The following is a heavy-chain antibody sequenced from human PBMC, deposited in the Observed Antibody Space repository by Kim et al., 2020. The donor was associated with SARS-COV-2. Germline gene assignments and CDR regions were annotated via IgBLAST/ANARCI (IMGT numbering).Heavy chain of an antibody. D-gene: IGHD3-9*01. CDR1: GGSISSGGYS. V-gene: IGHV4-30-2*01. CDR3: ARLREGDILTGYYFYFDY. CDR2: IYHSGST. J-gene: IGHJ4*02. Sequence: SETLSLTCAVSGGSISSGGYSWSWIRQPPGKGLEWIGYIYHSGSTYYNPSLKSRVTISVDRSKNQFSLKLSSVTAADTAVYYCARLREGDILTGYYFYFDYWGQGTLVTVSS.